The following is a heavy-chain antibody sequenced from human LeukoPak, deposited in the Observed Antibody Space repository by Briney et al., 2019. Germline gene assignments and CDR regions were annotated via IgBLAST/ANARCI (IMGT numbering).Heavy chain of an antibody. D-gene: IGHD5-12*01. CDR3: EIYSGYDSY. V-gene: IGHV1-8*01. CDR1: GYTLTSYD. Sequence: ASVKVSCKASGYTLTSYDINWVRQATGQGLEWMGWMNPNGGNTDYAQKFQGRVTMTRNTSISTAYMELSSLRSEDTAVYYCEIYSGYDSYWGQGTLVTVSS. J-gene: IGHJ4*02. CDR2: MNPNGGNT.